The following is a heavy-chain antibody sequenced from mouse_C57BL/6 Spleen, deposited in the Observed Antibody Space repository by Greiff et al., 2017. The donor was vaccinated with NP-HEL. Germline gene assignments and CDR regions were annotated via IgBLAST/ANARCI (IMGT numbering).Heavy chain of an antibody. J-gene: IGHJ2*01. CDR2: INPSSGYT. V-gene: IGHV1-4*01. D-gene: IGHD1-1*01. CDR1: GYTFTSYT. Sequence: VQLQQSGAELARPGASVKMSCKASGYTFTSYTMHWVKQRPGQGLEWIGYINPSSGYTKYNQKFKDKATLTADKSSSTAYMQLSSLTSEDSAVYYCAREDTTGVATDYWGQGTTLTVSS. CDR3: AREDTTGVATDY.